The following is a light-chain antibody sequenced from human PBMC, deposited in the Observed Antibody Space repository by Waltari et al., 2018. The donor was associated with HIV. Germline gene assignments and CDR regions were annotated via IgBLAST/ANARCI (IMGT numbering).Light chain of an antibody. CDR3: CSYAGSSTFSWV. CDR2: EVS. V-gene: IGLV2-23*02. CDR1: SSDVGSYNL. Sequence: QSALTQPASVSGSPGQSITISCTGTSSDVGSYNLVSWYQQHPGNAPKLMIYEVSKRPSGVSNRVSGSKSGNTASLTISGLQAEDEADYYCCSYAGSSTFSWVFGGGTKLTVL. J-gene: IGLJ3*02.